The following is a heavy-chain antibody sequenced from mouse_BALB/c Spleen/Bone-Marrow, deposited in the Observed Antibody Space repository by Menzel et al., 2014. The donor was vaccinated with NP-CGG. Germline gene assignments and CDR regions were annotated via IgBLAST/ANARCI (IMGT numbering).Heavy chain of an antibody. J-gene: IGHJ1*01. Sequence: EVHLVESGGGLVQPGGSLKLSCVASGFTFSSYGMSWVRQTPDKRLELVATINNNGGSTYYPDSVKGQFTISRDNAKNTLYLQMSSLKSEDTAMYYCARVYGWYFDVWGAGTTVTVSS. CDR2: INNNGGST. V-gene: IGHV5-6-3*01. CDR1: GFTFSSYG. D-gene: IGHD1-1*01. CDR3: ARVYGWYFDV.